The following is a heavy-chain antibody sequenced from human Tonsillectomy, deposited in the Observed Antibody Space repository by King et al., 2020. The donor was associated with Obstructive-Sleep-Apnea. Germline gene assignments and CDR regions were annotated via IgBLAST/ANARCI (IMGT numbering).Heavy chain of an antibody. D-gene: IGHD2-15*01. J-gene: IGHJ4*02. CDR1: GFSFRSYG. CDR2: GAYDGNNQ. Sequence: VQLVESGGGVVQPGGSLRLSCATGGFSFRSYGFHWIRQAPGRGREGGSFGAYDGNNQYADSVKGRFTIYRDNSKDTLYLQMTNLGGEDTAVYFCARDEGWSLAYWGQGTLVTVSS. CDR3: ARDEGWSLAY. V-gene: IGHV3-30*03.